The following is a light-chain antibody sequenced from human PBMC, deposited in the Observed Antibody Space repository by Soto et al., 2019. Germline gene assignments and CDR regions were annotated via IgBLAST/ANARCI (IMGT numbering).Light chain of an antibody. V-gene: IGKV3-11*01. Sequence: EVVLTQSPATLSLSPGERATLSCRASQNVNQYLVWFQQKPGQPPRLLIHDASSRATGIPARFSGSGSGTDFTITISSLEPEDFEVYYCQQREHWPPLTFGQGTRLEMK. J-gene: IGKJ5*01. CDR2: DAS. CDR1: QNVNQY. CDR3: QQREHWPPLT.